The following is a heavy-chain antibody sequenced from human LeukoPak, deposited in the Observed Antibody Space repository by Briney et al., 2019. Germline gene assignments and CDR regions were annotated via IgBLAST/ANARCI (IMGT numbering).Heavy chain of an antibody. CDR1: GFTFRTYS. V-gene: IGHV3-48*02. J-gene: IGHJ3*02. CDR3: ARDNEEGAFDI. Sequence: RGSLRLSCAASGFTFRTYSMNWVRQAPGKGLEWVSYISGSSSTIYYADSVQGRFTISRDNAKNSLYLRMNSLRDEDTAVYYCARDNEEGAFDIWGQGTMVTVSS. D-gene: IGHD1-1*01. CDR2: ISGSSSTI.